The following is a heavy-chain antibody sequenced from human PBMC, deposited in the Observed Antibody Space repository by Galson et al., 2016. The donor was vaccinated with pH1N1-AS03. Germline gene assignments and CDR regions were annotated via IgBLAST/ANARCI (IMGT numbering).Heavy chain of an antibody. CDR1: GYSFPSYW. Sequence: QSGAYVKKPGESLRISCQGSGYSFPSYWINWVRQMPGKGLAWMGRIAPSDSYTTSSPSFPGHFTFSTYKSASTAYLHWNSLKASDTAMYYCARLMFRGRQNSGNAFDIWGQGTMVTVSP. CDR3: ARLMFRGRQNSGNAFDI. CDR2: IAPSDSYT. V-gene: IGHV5-10-1*01. D-gene: IGHD3-10*01. J-gene: IGHJ3*02.